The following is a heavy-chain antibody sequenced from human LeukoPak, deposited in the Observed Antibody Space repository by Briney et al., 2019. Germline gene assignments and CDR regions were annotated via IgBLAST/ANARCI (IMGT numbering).Heavy chain of an antibody. CDR3: TGGGLVRGVTHWFDP. Sequence: SETLSLTCTVSGYSISSNYYWGWIRQPPGKGLEWIGSIYHSGSTYYNPSLKSRVTISVDTSKNQFSLRLSSVTAADTAVYYCTGGGLVRGVTHWFDPWGQGTLVTVSS. CDR2: IYHSGST. CDR1: GYSISSNYY. V-gene: IGHV4-38-2*02. J-gene: IGHJ5*02. D-gene: IGHD3-10*01.